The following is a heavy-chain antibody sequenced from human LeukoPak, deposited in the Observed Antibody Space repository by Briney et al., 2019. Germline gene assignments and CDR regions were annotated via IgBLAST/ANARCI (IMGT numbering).Heavy chain of an antibody. CDR2: VYQSGST. CDR3: ARVYYSNSYDYWYFDL. CDR1: GYSISSGYY. V-gene: IGHV4-38-2*02. J-gene: IGHJ2*01. D-gene: IGHD6-13*01. Sequence: SETLSLTCTVSGYSISSGYYWGWIRQPPGKGLEWIGTVYQSGSTNYNPSLKSRVTISVDTSKNQFSLKLSSVTAADTAVYYCARVYYSNSYDYWYFDLWGRGTLVTVSS.